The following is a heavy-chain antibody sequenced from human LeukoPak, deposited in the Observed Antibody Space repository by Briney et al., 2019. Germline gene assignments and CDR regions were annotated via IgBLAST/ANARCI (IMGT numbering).Heavy chain of an antibody. CDR1: GFTFDDYA. Sequence: GGSLRLSCAASGFTFDDYAMHWVRQAPGKGLEWVSGISWNSGSICYADSVKGRFTISRDNAKNSLYLQMNSLRAEDTAVSSCARDTGGWSEGVSDAFDIWGQGTMVTVSS. V-gene: IGHV3-9*01. D-gene: IGHD6-19*01. CDR3: ARDTGGWSEGVSDAFDI. J-gene: IGHJ3*02. CDR2: ISWNSGSI.